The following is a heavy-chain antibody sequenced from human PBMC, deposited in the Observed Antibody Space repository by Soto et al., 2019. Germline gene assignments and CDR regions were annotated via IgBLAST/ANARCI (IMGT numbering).Heavy chain of an antibody. Sequence: LRLSCSASGFSVNNNYMTWVRQAPGRRPEWVAVIYTRGTTHYADFATGRFTFSRDNSKNTLYLQMDSLRPEDTAVYYCAKLWGYYFESWGPGTLVTVSS. CDR2: IYTRGTT. CDR1: GFSVNNNY. J-gene: IGHJ4*02. D-gene: IGHD2-21*01. CDR3: AKLWGYYFES. V-gene: IGHV3-53*01.